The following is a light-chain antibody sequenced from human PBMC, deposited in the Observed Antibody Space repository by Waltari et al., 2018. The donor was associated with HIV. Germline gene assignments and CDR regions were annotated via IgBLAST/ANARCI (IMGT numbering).Light chain of an antibody. Sequence: QSALTQPPSVSGSLGQSVTISCTGTSSDIGAYNRVSWYQQSPGTAPKLRIYEVTHRPSGVPVRFPGSKSGNTASLTISGLQADDEADYYCSSYTTSSTWVFGGGTKLTVL. CDR3: SSYTTSSTWV. J-gene: IGLJ3*02. CDR2: EVT. V-gene: IGLV2-18*02. CDR1: SSDIGAYNR.